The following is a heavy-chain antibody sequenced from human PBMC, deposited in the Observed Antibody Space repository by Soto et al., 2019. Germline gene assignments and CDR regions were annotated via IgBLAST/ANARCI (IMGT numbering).Heavy chain of an antibody. CDR1: GFTFSSYA. CDR3: ARYQNGAGAFDY. Sequence: EVQLVESGGGLVQPGGSLRLSCAASGFTFSSYAMHWVRQAPGKGLEYVSAISSNGGSTYYANSVKGRFTISRDNSKNTLYLQMGSLRAEDMAVYYCARYQNGAGAFDYWGQGTLVTVSS. J-gene: IGHJ4*02. D-gene: IGHD6-19*01. V-gene: IGHV3-64*01. CDR2: ISSNGGST.